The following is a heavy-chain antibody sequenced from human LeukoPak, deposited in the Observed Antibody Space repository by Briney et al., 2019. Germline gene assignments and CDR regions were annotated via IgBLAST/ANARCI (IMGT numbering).Heavy chain of an antibody. D-gene: IGHD3-10*01. Sequence: PGGSLRLSCAASGFTFSSYGMHWVRQAPGKGLEWVAFIRYDGSNKYYADSVKGRFTISRDNSKNTLYLQMNSLRAEDTAVYYCAKDRGYYYGSGSFMDVWGKGTTVTISS. J-gene: IGHJ6*03. V-gene: IGHV3-30*02. CDR2: IRYDGSNK. CDR3: AKDRGYYYGSGSFMDV. CDR1: GFTFSSYG.